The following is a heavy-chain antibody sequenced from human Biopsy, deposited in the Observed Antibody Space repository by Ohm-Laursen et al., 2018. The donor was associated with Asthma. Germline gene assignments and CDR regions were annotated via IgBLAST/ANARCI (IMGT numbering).Heavy chain of an antibody. J-gene: IGHJ6*02. Sequence: GTLSLTCAVYGGSFSGYYWSWIRQPPGKGLEWIGEINHSGSTNYNPSLKSRVTISVDTSKNQFSLKLSSVTAADTAVYYCARSAKTIFGVVMGSYYYGMDVWGQGTTVSVSS. V-gene: IGHV4-34*01. CDR3: ARSAKTIFGVVMGSYYYGMDV. CDR2: INHSGST. D-gene: IGHD3-3*01. CDR1: GGSFSGYY.